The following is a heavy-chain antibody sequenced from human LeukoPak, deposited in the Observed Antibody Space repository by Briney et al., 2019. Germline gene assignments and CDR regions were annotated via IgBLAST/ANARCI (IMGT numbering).Heavy chain of an antibody. J-gene: IGHJ1*01. CDR3: ATEFKVGTSTKYFQH. CDR1: GFTFDSHY. Sequence: PGGSLRLPCAASGFTFDSHYITWVRQAPGKGLQWVSAISDSGRTTHYADSVRGRFTISRDNSKSTVYLQMNSLRAEDAAVYHCATEFKVGTSTKYFQHWGLGTLVTVSS. V-gene: IGHV3-23*01. CDR2: ISDSGRTT. D-gene: IGHD1-26*01.